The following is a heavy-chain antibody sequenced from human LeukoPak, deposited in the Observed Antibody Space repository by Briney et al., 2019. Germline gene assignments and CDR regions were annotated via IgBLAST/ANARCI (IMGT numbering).Heavy chain of an antibody. Sequence: ASVKVSCKASGGTFSSYAISWVRQAPGQGLEWMGGIIPIFGTANYAQKFQGRVTITADKSTSTAYMELSSPRSEDTAVYYCARVPSDYYYMDVWGKGTTVTVSS. CDR2: IIPIFGTA. V-gene: IGHV1-69*06. D-gene: IGHD2-2*01. J-gene: IGHJ6*03. CDR3: ARVPSDYYYMDV. CDR1: GGTFSSYA.